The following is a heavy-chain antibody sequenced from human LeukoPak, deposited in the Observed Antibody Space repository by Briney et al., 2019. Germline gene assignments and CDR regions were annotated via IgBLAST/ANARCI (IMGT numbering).Heavy chain of an antibody. CDR2: INCDGNST. CDR3: AKDIRSSWYVRAPYYSSAMDV. Sequence: GGSLRLSCAASGFIFDDYTMYWVRQAPGKGLEWVSLINCDGNSTYYADSVKGRFTISRDNSKNSLYLQMNSLRTEDTALYYCAKDIRSSWYVRAPYYSSAMDVWGQGTTVTVSS. D-gene: IGHD6-13*01. CDR1: GFIFDDYT. J-gene: IGHJ6*02. V-gene: IGHV3-43*01.